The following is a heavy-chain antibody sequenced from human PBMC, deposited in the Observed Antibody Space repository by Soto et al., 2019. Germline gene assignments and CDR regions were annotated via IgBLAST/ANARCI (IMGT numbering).Heavy chain of an antibody. D-gene: IGHD5-12*01. V-gene: IGHV1-69*06. CDR2: ISPVIGTT. J-gene: IGHJ5*02. CDR3: ARDYSGYDPALNRFDP. CDR1: GDIFDNYA. Sequence: QGHLVQSGAEVKKPGSSVKVSCKASGDIFDNYAISWVRQAPGQGLEWLGGISPVIGTTHYAKRFQGRLTITADRSTMTTYMELSGLKSEDTAIYFCARDYSGYDPALNRFDPWGQGTLVTVSS.